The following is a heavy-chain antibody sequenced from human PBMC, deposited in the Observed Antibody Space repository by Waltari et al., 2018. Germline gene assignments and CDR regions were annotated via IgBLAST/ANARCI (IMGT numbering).Heavy chain of an antibody. CDR2: IYPVGSDT. Sequence: EVQLVQSGAEVKKPGESLKISCKGSGYSFTSYWIGWVRQMPGKGRGGMGIIYPVGSDTRYSPSFQGQVTISADKSISTAYLQWSSLKASDTAMYYCARLSPMVRGGHNWFDPWGQGTLVTVSS. J-gene: IGHJ5*02. CDR3: ARLSPMVRGGHNWFDP. V-gene: IGHV5-51*01. CDR1: GYSFTSYW. D-gene: IGHD3-10*01.